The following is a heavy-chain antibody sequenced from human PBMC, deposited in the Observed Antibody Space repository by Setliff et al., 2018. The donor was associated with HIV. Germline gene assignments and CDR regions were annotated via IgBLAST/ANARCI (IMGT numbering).Heavy chain of an antibody. Sequence: SETLSLTCAVSGGSISSTNWWNWVRQPPGKGLEWIGEIYHSGDTNFNPSLKSRVTISVDKSKNQFSLKLTSVSAADTAVYYCARAVHSPSIYYYVFDYWGQGTLVTVSS. J-gene: IGHJ4*02. CDR2: IYHSGDT. V-gene: IGHV4-4*02. CDR1: GGSISSTNW. D-gene: IGHD3-22*01. CDR3: ARAVHSPSIYYYVFDY.